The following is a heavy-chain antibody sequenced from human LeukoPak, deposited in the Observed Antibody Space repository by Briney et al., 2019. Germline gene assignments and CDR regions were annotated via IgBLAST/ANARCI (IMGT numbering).Heavy chain of an antibody. J-gene: IGHJ4*02. CDR1: GGSFSGYY. CDR2: INHSGST. V-gene: IGHV4-34*01. D-gene: IGHD3-22*01. CDR3: ARDMRTYDSSGYYNAPFDY. Sequence: KASETLSLTCAVYGGSFSGYYWSWIRQPPGKGLEWIGEINHSGSTNYNPSLKSRVTISVDTSKNQFSLKLSSVTAADTAVYYCARDMRTYDSSGYYNAPFDYWGQGTLVTVSS.